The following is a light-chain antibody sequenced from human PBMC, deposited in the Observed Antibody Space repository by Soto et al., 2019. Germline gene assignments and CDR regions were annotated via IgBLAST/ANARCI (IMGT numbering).Light chain of an antibody. CDR1: QSISIW. J-gene: IGKJ1*01. CDR2: NTS. CDR3: QHYNDYSWT. Sequence: DIHMTQSPSTLSASVGDRVTITCRASQSISIWLAWYQQKPGKAPNLLIYNTSSLGSGVPSRFSGSGSGTEFTLTISSLQPDYFSTYYCQHYNDYSWTFGQGTKVEIK. V-gene: IGKV1-5*03.